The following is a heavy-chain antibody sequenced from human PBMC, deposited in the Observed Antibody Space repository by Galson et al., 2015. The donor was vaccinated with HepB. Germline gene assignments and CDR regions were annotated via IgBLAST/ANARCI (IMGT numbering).Heavy chain of an antibody. V-gene: IGHV4-61*02. D-gene: IGHD5-12*01. CDR2: IFSAGST. CDR1: GGSITSGSYY. Sequence: TLSLTCTVSGGSITSGSYYWTWIRQPAGKGLEWIGRIFSAGSTTYNPSLKSRVTMSVDTSKNQFSLKLRSVTAADTAMYYCARWGYSGLDSWGQGSLVTVSS. CDR3: ARWGYSGLDS. J-gene: IGHJ4*02.